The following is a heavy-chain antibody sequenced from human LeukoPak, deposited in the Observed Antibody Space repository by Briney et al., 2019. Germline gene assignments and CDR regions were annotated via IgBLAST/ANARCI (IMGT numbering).Heavy chain of an antibody. CDR2: INPSGGST. CDR1: GYTFTSYY. CDR3: ARDRRYCSGGSCYPPNYYYYYMDV. Sequence: GESLKISCKGSGYTFTSYYMHWVRQAPGQGLEWMGIINPSGGSTSYAQKFQGRVTMTRDMSTSTVYMELSSLRSEDTAVYYCARDRRYCSGGSCYPPNYYYYYMDVWGKGTTVTVSS. J-gene: IGHJ6*03. D-gene: IGHD2-15*01. V-gene: IGHV1-46*01.